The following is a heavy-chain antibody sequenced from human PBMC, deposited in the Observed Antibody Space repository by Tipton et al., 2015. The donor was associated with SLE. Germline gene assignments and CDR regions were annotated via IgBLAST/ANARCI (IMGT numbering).Heavy chain of an antibody. J-gene: IGHJ3*02. CDR2: TYYRSKWYN. V-gene: IGHV6-1*01. Sequence: GLVKPSQTLSLTCAISGASVSSDSAAWNWIRQSPSRGLEWLGRTYYRSKWYNDYAVSVRSRITINPDTSKNQFSLQLNSVTPEDTAVYYCARDLGDDYLWGSYRYAFDIWGQGTMVTVSS. CDR3: ARDLGDDYLWGSYRYAFDI. CDR1: GASVSSDSAA. D-gene: IGHD3-16*02.